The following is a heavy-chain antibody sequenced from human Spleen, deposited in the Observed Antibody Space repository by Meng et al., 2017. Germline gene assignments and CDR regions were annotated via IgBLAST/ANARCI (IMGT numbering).Heavy chain of an antibody. D-gene: IGHD3-3*01. Sequence: GSLRLSCAASGFTFSDYIMNWVRQAPGKGLEWVSSISSSGSYIYYADSVKGRFTISRDNAKNSLYLQMNSLRAEDTAVYYCARVWIFGKTEGDGMDVWGQGTTVTVSS. V-gene: IGHV3-21*01. CDR3: ARVWIFGKTEGDGMDV. J-gene: IGHJ6*02. CDR2: ISSSGSYI. CDR1: GFTFSDYI.